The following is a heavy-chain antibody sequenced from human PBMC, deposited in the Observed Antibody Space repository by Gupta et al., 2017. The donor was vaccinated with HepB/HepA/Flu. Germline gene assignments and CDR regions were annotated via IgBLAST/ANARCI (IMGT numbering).Heavy chain of an antibody. Sequence: EVQLLESGGALVQPGGSLRLSCAASGFTFSSYAMSWVRQAPGKGLEWVSAISGSGGSTYYAGSVKGRFTISRDNSKNTLYLQMNSLRAEDTAVYYCAKEIGAQAAAGVNWFDPWGRGTLVTVSS. CDR3: AKEIGAQAAAGVNWFDP. D-gene: IGHD6-13*01. CDR1: GFTFSSYA. V-gene: IGHV3-23*01. J-gene: IGHJ5*02. CDR2: ISGSGGST.